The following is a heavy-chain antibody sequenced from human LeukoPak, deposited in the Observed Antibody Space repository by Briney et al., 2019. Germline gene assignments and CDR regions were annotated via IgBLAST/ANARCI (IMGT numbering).Heavy chain of an antibody. V-gene: IGHV1-46*01. CDR2: INPTGGST. J-gene: IGHJ4*02. CDR3: ARWDGRYPFDY. Sequence: ASVTVSCKASGYTFTSCYMHWVRQAPGQGLEWMGIINPTGGSTSYAQKFQGRLTMTRDTSTSTVYMELSSLRSGDTAVYYCARWDGRYPFDYWGQGTLVTVSS. D-gene: IGHD1-26*01. CDR1: GYTFTSCY.